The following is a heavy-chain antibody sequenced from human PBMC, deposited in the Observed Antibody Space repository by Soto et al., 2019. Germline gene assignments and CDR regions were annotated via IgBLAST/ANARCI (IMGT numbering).Heavy chain of an antibody. J-gene: IGHJ5*02. CDR3: ASEWNPLNWFDP. V-gene: IGHV3-48*02. D-gene: IGHD1-1*01. CDR2: ISSSSSTI. Sequence: EVQLVESGGGLVQPGGSLRLSCAASGFTFSSYSMNWVRQAPGKGLEWVSYISSSSSTIYYADSVKGRFTISRDNAKTSLYLQMNSLRDEATAVYDCASEWNPLNWFDPWGEGTLVTVSS. CDR1: GFTFSSYS.